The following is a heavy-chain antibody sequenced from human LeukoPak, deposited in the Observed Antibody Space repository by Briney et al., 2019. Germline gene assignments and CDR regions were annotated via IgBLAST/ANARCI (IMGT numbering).Heavy chain of an antibody. CDR2: ISGSGGST. Sequence: QSGGSLRLSCEASGFTFGSHAMYWVRQAPGKGLEWVSAISGSGGSTYYADSVKGRFTISRDNSKNTLYLQMNSLRAEDTAVYYCAKGFAVVTHHGFDYWGQGTLVTVSS. CDR1: GFTFGSHA. J-gene: IGHJ4*02. D-gene: IGHD4-23*01. V-gene: IGHV3-23*01. CDR3: AKGFAVVTHHGFDY.